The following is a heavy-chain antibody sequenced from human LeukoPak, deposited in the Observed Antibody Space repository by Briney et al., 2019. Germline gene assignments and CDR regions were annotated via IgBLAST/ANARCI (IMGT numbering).Heavy chain of an antibody. CDR2: ISSSSSYI. Sequence: KSGGSLRLSCATSGFTFSSYSMNWVRQAPGKGLEWVSSISSSSSYIYYADSVKGRFTISRNNAKNSLYLQMNSLRAEDTAVYYCAREGSIHDYWGQGTLVTASS. V-gene: IGHV3-21*01. J-gene: IGHJ4*02. D-gene: IGHD6-13*01. CDR3: AREGSIHDY. CDR1: GFTFSSYS.